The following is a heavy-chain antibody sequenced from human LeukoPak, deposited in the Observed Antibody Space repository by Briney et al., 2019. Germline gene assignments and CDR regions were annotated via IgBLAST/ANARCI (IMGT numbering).Heavy chain of an antibody. CDR2: IRSKAYGGTT. CDR1: GFTFGDYA. CDR3: TRRLRWLVLALDY. V-gene: IGHV3-49*04. D-gene: IGHD6-19*01. J-gene: IGHJ4*02. Sequence: PGRSLRLSCTASGFTFGDYAMSWVRQAPGKGLEWVGFIRSKAYGGTTEYAASVKGRFTISRDDSKSIAYLQMNSLKTEDTAVYYCTRRLRWLVLALDYWGQGTLVTVSS.